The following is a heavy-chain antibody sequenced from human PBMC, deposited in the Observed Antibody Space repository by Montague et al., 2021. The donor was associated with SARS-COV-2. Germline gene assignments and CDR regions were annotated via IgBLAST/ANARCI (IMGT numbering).Heavy chain of an antibody. V-gene: IGHV4-59*01. CDR3: AGTYYDFWSGFIHYYYMDV. CDR1: GGSINSYY. Sequence: SETLSLTCTVSGGSINSYYWSWTRQPPGKGLEWIGYIYYSGSTNYNPSLKSRVTISVDTSKNQFSLKLSSVTAADTAVYYCAGTYYDFWSGFIHYYYMDVWGKGTTVTVSS. D-gene: IGHD3-3*01. J-gene: IGHJ6*03. CDR2: IYYSGST.